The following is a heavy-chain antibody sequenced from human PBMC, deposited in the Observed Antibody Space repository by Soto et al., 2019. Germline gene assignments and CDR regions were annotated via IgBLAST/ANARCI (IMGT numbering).Heavy chain of an antibody. D-gene: IGHD6-6*01. V-gene: IGHV3-30*18. Sequence: QVQLVESGGGVVQPGRSLRLSCAASGFTFSSYGMHWVRQAPGKGLEWVAVISYDGSNKYYADSVKGRFTISRDNSKNTLYLQMTSLRAEDTAVYYCAKDHGSSSAPVNFDSWGQGTLVTVSS. CDR3: AKDHGSSSAPVNFDS. CDR1: GFTFSSYG. J-gene: IGHJ4*02. CDR2: ISYDGSNK.